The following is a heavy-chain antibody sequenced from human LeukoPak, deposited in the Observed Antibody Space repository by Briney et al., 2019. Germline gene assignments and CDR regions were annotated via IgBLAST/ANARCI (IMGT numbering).Heavy chain of an antibody. CDR2: IKSKTDGGTT. D-gene: IGHD2-15*01. Sequence: GGSLRLSCAASGFTFSNAWMSWVRQAPGEGLEWVGRIKSKTDGGTTDYAAPVKGRFTISRDDSKNTLYLQMNSLKTEDTAVYYCTTGVGYCSGGSCYSSDYWGQGTLVTVSS. J-gene: IGHJ4*02. CDR3: TTGVGYCSGGSCYSSDY. V-gene: IGHV3-15*01. CDR1: GFTFSNAW.